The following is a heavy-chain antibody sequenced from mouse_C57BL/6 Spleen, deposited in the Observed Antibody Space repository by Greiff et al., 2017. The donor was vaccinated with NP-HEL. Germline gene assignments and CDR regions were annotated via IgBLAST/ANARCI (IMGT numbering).Heavy chain of an antibody. V-gene: IGHV1-7*01. CDR3: AGSSLYYAMDY. CDR2: INHSSGYT. D-gene: IGHD1-1*01. Sequence: QVQLQQSGAELAKPGASVKLSCTASGYTFTSYWMHWVSQTPGQGLEWIGYINHSSGYTKYNQKFKDKATLTADKSASTAYMQVSSLTYEDSAVYYGAGSSLYYAMDYWGQGTSVTVAS. CDR1: GYTFTSYW. J-gene: IGHJ4*01.